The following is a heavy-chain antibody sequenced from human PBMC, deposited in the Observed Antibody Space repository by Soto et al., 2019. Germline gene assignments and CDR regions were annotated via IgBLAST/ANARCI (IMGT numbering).Heavy chain of an antibody. CDR3: ARLGYCSSTSCYGFDY. J-gene: IGHJ4*02. V-gene: IGHV4-34*01. CDR1: GGSFSGYY. D-gene: IGHD2-2*01. Sequence: PSETLSLTCAVYGGSFSGYYWSWIRQPPGKGLEWIGEINHSGSTNYNPSLKSRVTISVDTSKNQFSLKLSSVTAADTAVYYCARLGYCSSTSCYGFDYWGQGTLVTVSS. CDR2: INHSGST.